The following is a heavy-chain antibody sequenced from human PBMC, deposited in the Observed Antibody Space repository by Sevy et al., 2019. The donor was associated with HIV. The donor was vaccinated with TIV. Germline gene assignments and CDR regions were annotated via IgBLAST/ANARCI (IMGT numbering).Heavy chain of an antibody. Sequence: GGSLRLSCVGSGFTFSDYWLSWVRQAPGKGLEWVANIDQGSYQKYYVYFVKGRFTISRDNAKNSLYLHMNSLTSEDTVVYYCGNDFAKTRHYWGQGTLVTVSS. V-gene: IGHV3-7*01. CDR1: GFTFSDYW. CDR3: GNDFAKTRHY. CDR2: IDQGSYQK. D-gene: IGHD1-1*01. J-gene: IGHJ4*02.